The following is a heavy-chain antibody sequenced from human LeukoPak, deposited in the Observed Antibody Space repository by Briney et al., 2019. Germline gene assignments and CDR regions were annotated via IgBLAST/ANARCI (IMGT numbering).Heavy chain of an antibody. V-gene: IGHV3-48*02. CDR2: ISSSSAV. D-gene: IGHD3-10*01. Sequence: GGSLRLSCAASGFTFNIYGMSWVRQAPGKGLEWVSYISSSSAVYYADSVKGRLTISRHNAKNSLYLQMNSLRDEDTAVYYCARPSMVQGTNIAAFDSWGQGTLVTVSS. J-gene: IGHJ4*02. CDR1: GFTFNIYG. CDR3: ARPSMVQGTNIAAFDS.